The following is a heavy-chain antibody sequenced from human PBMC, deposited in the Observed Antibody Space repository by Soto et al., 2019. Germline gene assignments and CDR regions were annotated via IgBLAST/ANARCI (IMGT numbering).Heavy chain of an antibody. CDR2: IHYTGNT. Sequence: SEALSPTCTVSSGTISSYYWSWSRQPPGKGLEWIGYIHYTGNTNSNPSLKGRVTLSIDPSWNQFSLKLRSVTAADTAVYYCAPGDHLNRFSSGEIECFAPWG. J-gene: IGHJ5*02. CDR3: APGDHLNRFSSGEIECFAP. CDR1: SGTISSYY. D-gene: IGHD3-16*02. V-gene: IGHV4-59*01.